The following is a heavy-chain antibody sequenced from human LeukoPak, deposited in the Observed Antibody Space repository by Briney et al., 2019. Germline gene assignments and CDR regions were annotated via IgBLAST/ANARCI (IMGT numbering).Heavy chain of an antibody. J-gene: IGHJ1*01. CDR3: AKGLHGGWYVGYSQH. D-gene: IGHD6-19*01. CDR2: IIGSGGST. Sequence: GSLRLSCAASGFTFSSYAMSWVRQAPGKGREWFSAIIGSGGSTYYADSVKGRFTISRDNSKNTLYLQMNSLRAEDTAVYYCAKGLHGGWYVGYSQHWGQGTLVTVSS. V-gene: IGHV3-23*01. CDR1: GFTFSSYA.